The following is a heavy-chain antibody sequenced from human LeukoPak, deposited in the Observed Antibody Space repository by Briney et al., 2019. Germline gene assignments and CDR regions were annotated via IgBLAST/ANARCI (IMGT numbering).Heavy chain of an antibody. CDR3: AKLYSSGWSGLDY. CDR1: GFTFSSFA. D-gene: IGHD6-19*01. V-gene: IGHV3-23*01. J-gene: IGHJ4*02. Sequence: GGSLRLSCAASGFTFSSFAMSWVRQAPGKGLEWVSAISGSGGSTYYADSVKGRFTISRDNSKNTLHLQMNSLRAEDTAVYYCAKLYSSGWSGLDYWGQGTLVTVSS. CDR2: ISGSGGST.